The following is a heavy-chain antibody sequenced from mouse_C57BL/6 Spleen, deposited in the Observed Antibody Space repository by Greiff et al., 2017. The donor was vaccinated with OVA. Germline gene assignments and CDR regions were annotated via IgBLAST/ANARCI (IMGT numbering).Heavy chain of an antibody. CDR3: ARALRYYYAMDY. D-gene: IGHD1-1*01. CDR2: ISDGGSYT. V-gene: IGHV5-4*03. Sequence: EVNVVESGGGLVKPGGSLKLSCAASGFTFSSYAMSWVRQTPEKRLEWVATISDGGSYTYYPDNVKGRFTISRDNAKNSLYLQMSHLKSEDTAMYYCARALRYYYAMDYWGQGTSVTVSS. J-gene: IGHJ4*01. CDR1: GFTFSSYA.